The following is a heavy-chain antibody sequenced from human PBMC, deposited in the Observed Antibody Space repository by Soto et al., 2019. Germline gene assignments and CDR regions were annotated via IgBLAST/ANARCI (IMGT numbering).Heavy chain of an antibody. CDR1: GGTFSSYA. V-gene: IGHV1-69*13. CDR2: IIPIFGTA. CDR3: ARVGQQLGPYYYGMDV. J-gene: IGHJ6*02. D-gene: IGHD6-13*01. Sequence: ASVKVSCKASGGTFSSYAISCVRQAPGQGLEWMGGIIPIFGTANYAQKFQGRVTITADESTSTAYMELSSLRSEDTAVYYCARVGQQLGPYYYGMDVWGQGTTVTVSS.